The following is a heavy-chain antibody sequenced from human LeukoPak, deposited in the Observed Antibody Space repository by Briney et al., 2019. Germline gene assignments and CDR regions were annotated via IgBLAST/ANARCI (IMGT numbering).Heavy chain of an antibody. Sequence: GASVKVSCKASGGTLNSYTINWVQQAPGEGLEWMGTIIPAFGIPNYAQRFTDRVTITADKSTSTAYMELSSLRSEDTAVYYCAREFWGTMVRGAAMDVWGQGTTVTVSS. D-gene: IGHD3-10*01. CDR2: IIPAFGIP. CDR3: AREFWGTMVRGAAMDV. J-gene: IGHJ6*02. CDR1: GGTLNSYT. V-gene: IGHV1-69*02.